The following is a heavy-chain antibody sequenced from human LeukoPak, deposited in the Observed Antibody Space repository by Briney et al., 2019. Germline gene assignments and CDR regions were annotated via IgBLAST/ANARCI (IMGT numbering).Heavy chain of an antibody. CDR2: TYSGGST. Sequence: GGSLRLSCAASGFTVSGNYMSWVCQAPGKWLEWVSVTYSGGSTYYADSVKGRFTISRDNSKNTLYLQMNSLRAEDTAVYYCARDFYYGSGSYSGYWGQGTLVTVSS. CDR3: ARDFYYGSGSYSGY. J-gene: IGHJ4*02. D-gene: IGHD3-10*01. CDR1: GFTVSGNY. V-gene: IGHV3-53*01.